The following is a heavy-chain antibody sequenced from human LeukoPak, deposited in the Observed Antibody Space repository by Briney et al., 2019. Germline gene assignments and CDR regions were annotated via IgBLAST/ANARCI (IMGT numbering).Heavy chain of an antibody. D-gene: IGHD5-18*01. CDR1: GGTFSSYA. Sequence: ASVKVSCKASGGTFSSYAISWVRQAPGQGLEWMGGMIPIFGTANYAQKFQGRVTITADKSTSTAYMELSSLRSEDTAVYYCARVDTAMVTFDYWGQGTLVTVSS. CDR2: MIPIFGTA. CDR3: ARVDTAMVTFDY. V-gene: IGHV1-69*06. J-gene: IGHJ4*02.